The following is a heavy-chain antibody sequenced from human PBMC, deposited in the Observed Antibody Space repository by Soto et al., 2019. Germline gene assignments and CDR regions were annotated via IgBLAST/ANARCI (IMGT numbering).Heavy chain of an antibody. D-gene: IGHD2-2*01. V-gene: IGHV1-69*06. CDR1: GGTFSSYA. CDR2: IIPIFGTA. J-gene: IGHJ6*02. Sequence: GASVKVSCKASGGTFSSYAISWVRQAPGQGLEWMGGIIPIFGTANYAQKFQGRVTITADKSTSTAYMELSSLRSEDTAVYYCASHGSIVVVPAASIPSPLGYGMDVWGQGTTVTVSS. CDR3: ASHGSIVVVPAASIPSPLGYGMDV.